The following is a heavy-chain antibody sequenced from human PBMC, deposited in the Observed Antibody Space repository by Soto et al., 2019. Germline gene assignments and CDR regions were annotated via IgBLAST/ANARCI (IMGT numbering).Heavy chain of an antibody. CDR3: ARRARTDFYYIAV. Sequence: EVQLAESGGGLAQPGGSLRLSCAASGFTLSGYAMYWVRQAPGKGLEYVSGISSNGVGTYYANSVQGRFTISTDNSQNTVYLPMGTLRPEDMAVYYCARRARTDFYYIAVWVKGTTVTVS. J-gene: IGHJ6*03. CDR2: ISSNGVGT. D-gene: IGHD6-6*01. V-gene: IGHV3-64*01. CDR1: GFTLSGYA.